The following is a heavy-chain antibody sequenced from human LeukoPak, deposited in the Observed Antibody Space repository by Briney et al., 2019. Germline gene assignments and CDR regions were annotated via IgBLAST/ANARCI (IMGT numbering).Heavy chain of an antibody. D-gene: IGHD3-22*01. Sequence: GGSLRLSCAASGFTFSSYWMNWVRQAPGKGLEWVANIRKDGSEEFYVDSVKGRFTISRDNAKNSLYLQVNSLRAEDTAVYYCARAVSSGYYNLYFDYWGQGTLVTVSS. V-gene: IGHV3-7*04. J-gene: IGHJ4*02. CDR3: ARAVSSGYYNLYFDY. CDR1: GFTFSSYW. CDR2: IRKDGSEE.